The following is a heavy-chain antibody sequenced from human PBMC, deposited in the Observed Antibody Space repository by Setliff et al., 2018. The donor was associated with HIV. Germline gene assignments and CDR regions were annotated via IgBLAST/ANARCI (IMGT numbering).Heavy chain of an antibody. D-gene: IGHD4-17*01. CDR1: GASFTDYY. V-gene: IGHV4-34*01. J-gene: IGHJ4*02. Sequence: SETLSLTCAFYGASFTDYYWNWIRQPPGKGLEWIGEIHHTGHINYNPSFKSRVTMSLDMSTNPFSLKMASMTAADSAVYYCARFDVTPMTTRDYWGQGTQVTVS. CDR3: ARFDVTPMTTRDY. CDR2: IHHTGHI.